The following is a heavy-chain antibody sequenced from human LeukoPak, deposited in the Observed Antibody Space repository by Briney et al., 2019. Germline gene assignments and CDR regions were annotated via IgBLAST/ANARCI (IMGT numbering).Heavy chain of an antibody. CDR1: GFSFGDYL. J-gene: IGHJ4*02. Sequence: GGSLRLSCTTSGFSFGDYLISWVRQAPGKGLEWLANIKQDGSESYYVDSVKGRFTISRDNAKNSLYLQMNSLRADDTAVYYCARDEATMVRGHDYWGQGTLVTVSS. V-gene: IGHV3-7*01. CDR2: IKQDGSES. CDR3: ARDEATMVRGHDY. D-gene: IGHD3-10*01.